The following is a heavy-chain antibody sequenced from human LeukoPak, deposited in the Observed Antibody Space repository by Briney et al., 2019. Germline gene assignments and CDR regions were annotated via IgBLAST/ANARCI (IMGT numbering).Heavy chain of an antibody. CDR2: ISAYNGNT. D-gene: IGHD1-26*01. J-gene: IGHJ4*02. CDR1: GGTFSSYA. V-gene: IGHV1-18*03. Sequence: ASVKVSCKASGGTFSSYAISWVRQAPGQGLEWMGWISAYNGNTNYAQKLQGRVTMTTDTSTSTAYMELRSLRSDDMAVYYCARDPYSGSYPYYFDYWGQGTLVTVSS. CDR3: ARDPYSGSYPYYFDY.